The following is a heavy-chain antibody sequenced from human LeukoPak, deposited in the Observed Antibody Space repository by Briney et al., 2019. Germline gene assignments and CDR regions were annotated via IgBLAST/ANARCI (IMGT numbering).Heavy chain of an antibody. D-gene: IGHD3-3*01. Sequence: GGSLRLSCAASGFTFSSYWMSWVRQAPGKGLEWVANIKQDGSEKYYVDSVKSRFTISRDNAKNSLYLQMNSLRAEDTAVYYCARTETYDFWSGYPSAYYFDYWGQGTLVTVSS. CDR1: GFTFSSYW. J-gene: IGHJ4*02. V-gene: IGHV3-7*01. CDR3: ARTETYDFWSGYPSAYYFDY. CDR2: IKQDGSEK.